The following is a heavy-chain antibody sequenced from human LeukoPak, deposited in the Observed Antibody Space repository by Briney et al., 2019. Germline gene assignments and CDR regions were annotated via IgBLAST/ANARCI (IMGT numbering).Heavy chain of an antibody. CDR2: ISDLGAST. V-gene: IGHV3-23*01. Sequence: SGGSLRLSCAASGFTFSNYAMNWVRQAPGKGLEWVSVISDLGASTYYADSVKGRFTISRDNSKITLYLQMNSLRAEDTAVYYCTRSFFSYGYFDYWGQGTLVTVSS. CDR3: TRSFFSYGYFDY. J-gene: IGHJ4*02. CDR1: GFTFSNYA. D-gene: IGHD5-18*01.